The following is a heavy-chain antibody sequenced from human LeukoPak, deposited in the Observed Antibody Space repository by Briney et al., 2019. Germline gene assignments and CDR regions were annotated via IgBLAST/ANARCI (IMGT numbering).Heavy chain of an antibody. Sequence: SETLSVTCAVYGGSFQSFYWTWVRQFPGRGLEWIGEIDHIGRTKYNPSLKSRLNISIDRSKNQFSLRLASVTAADTAVYFCARPVDCSSTICTGPMDVWGRGTTVTVSS. CDR3: ARPVDCSSTICTGPMDV. CDR1: GGSFQSFY. J-gene: IGHJ6*03. CDR2: IDHIGRT. V-gene: IGHV4-34*01. D-gene: IGHD2-2*01.